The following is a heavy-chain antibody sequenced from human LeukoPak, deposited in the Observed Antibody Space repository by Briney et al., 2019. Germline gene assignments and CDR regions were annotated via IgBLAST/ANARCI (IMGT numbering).Heavy chain of an antibody. CDR1: GGSLSSSSYY. Sequence: SETLSLTCTVSGGSLSSSSYYWGWIRQPPGKGLEWIGSIYYSGSTYYNPSLKSRVTISVDTSKNQFSLNLSSVTAADTAVYYCASTFNDYGDFYFDYWGQGTLVTVSS. CDR3: ASTFNDYGDFYFDY. V-gene: IGHV4-39*01. D-gene: IGHD4-17*01. CDR2: IYYSGST. J-gene: IGHJ4*02.